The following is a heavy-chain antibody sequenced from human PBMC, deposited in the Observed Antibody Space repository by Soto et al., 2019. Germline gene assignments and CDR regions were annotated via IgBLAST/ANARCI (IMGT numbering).Heavy chain of an antibody. J-gene: IGHJ5*02. D-gene: IGHD1-26*01. Sequence: SETLSLTCAVYGGSFSGYYWSWIRQPPGKGLEWIGEINHSGSTNYNPSLKSRVTISVDTSKNQFSLKLSSVTAADTAVYYCARVRPLGGWLDPWGQGTLVTVSS. CDR2: INHSGST. CDR3: ARVRPLGGWLDP. V-gene: IGHV4-34*01. CDR1: GGSFSGYY.